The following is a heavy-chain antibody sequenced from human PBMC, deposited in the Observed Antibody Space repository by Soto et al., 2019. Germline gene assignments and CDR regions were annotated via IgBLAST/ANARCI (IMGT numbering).Heavy chain of an antibody. D-gene: IGHD3-3*01. J-gene: IGHJ6*02. CDR3: ARVGNYDFWSGYYNYYYYGMDV. CDR2: ISAYNGNT. Sequence: ASVKVSCKASGYTFTSYGISWVRQAPGQGLEWMGWISAYNGNTNYAQKLQGRVTMTTDTSTSTAYMELRSLRSDDTAVYYCARVGNYDFWSGYYNYYYYGMDVWGQGTTVTV. V-gene: IGHV1-18*01. CDR1: GYTFTSYG.